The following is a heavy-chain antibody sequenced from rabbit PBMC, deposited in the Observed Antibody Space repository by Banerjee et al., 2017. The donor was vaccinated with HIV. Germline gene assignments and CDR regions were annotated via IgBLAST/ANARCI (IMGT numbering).Heavy chain of an antibody. CDR1: GFSFSSAYY. V-gene: IGHV1S40*01. D-gene: IGHD5-1*01. Sequence: QSLEESGGDLVKPGASLTLTCTASGFSFSSAYYGYWVRQAPGKGLEWIARIDASTSGSTYYASWAKGRFTISTTSSTTVTLQMTSLTAADTATYFCARGSGSYWDLWGPGTLVTVS. CDR3: ARGSGSYWDL. CDR2: IDASTSGST. J-gene: IGHJ4*01.